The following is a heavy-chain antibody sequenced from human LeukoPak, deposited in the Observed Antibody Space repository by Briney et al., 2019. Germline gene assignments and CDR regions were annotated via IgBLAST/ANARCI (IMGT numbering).Heavy chain of an antibody. V-gene: IGHV3-23*01. CDR1: GFTFSSYA. CDR2: ISGSGGAGT. J-gene: IGHJ6*02. CDR3: VKDRGGSPFYGMDV. D-gene: IGHD1-26*01. Sequence: GGSLRLSCAGSGFTFSSYAMSWVRQAPGKGREWVSTISGSGGAGTYYADSVKGRFTVSRDNSRNTLYLPMNSLTAEDTAVYYCVKDRGGSPFYGMDVWGQGTTVTVSS.